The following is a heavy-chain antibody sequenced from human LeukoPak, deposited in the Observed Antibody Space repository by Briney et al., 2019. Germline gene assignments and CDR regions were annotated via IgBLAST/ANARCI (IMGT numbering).Heavy chain of an antibody. Sequence: PGGSLRLSCAASGFTFSSYSMNWVRQAPGKGLELVSSISSSSSYIYYADSVKGRFTISRDNAKNSLYLQMNSLRAEDTAVYYCARDDIAARAFDYWGQGTLVTVSS. V-gene: IGHV3-21*01. CDR1: GFTFSSYS. CDR3: ARDDIAARAFDY. D-gene: IGHD2-15*01. CDR2: ISSSSSYI. J-gene: IGHJ4*02.